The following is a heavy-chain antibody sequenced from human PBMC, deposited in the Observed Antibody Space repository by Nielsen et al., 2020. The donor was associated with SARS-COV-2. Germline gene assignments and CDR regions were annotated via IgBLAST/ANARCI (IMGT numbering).Heavy chain of an antibody. CDR2: IYSAVRT. V-gene: IGHV3-66*01. J-gene: IGHJ4*02. CDR3: AKEHLVDRALIMYYFDS. Sequence: GESLKISCAVSGFTVSDNYMSWVRQAPGKGLEGVSVIYSAVRTYYADSVKGRFTISRDNSKNTLYLQMNSLRAEDTAVYFCAKEHLVDRALIMYYFDSWGQGTLVTVSS. CDR1: GFTVSDNY. D-gene: IGHD3-16*01.